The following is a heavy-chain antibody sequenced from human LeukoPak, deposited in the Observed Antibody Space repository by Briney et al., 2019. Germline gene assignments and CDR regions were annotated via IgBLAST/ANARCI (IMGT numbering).Heavy chain of an antibody. CDR2: IKSKTDGGTT. J-gene: IGHJ4*02. V-gene: IGHV3-15*01. CDR3: TTGPFPLLWFGELLPFDY. CDR1: GFTFSNAW. Sequence: GGSLRLSCAASGFTFSNAWMSWVRQAPGKGLEWVGRIKSKTDGGTTDYAAPVKGRFTISRDDSKNTLYLQMNSLKTEDTAVYYCTTGPFPLLWFGELLPFDYWGQGTLVTVSS. D-gene: IGHD3-10*01.